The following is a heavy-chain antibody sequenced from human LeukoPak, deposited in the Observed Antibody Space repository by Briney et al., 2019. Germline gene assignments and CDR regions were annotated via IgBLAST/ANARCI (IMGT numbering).Heavy chain of an antibody. D-gene: IGHD2-2*01. V-gene: IGHV3-7*01. CDR2: INQGGSEK. Sequence: GGSLRLSCAASGFTFGSYWMSWVRQAPEKGLEWVANINQGGSEKYYVDSVRGRFTISRDNAKNSLYLQMNSLRADDTAVYYCERDVTALDSWGQGTLVTVSS. J-gene: IGHJ4*02. CDR1: GFTFGSYW. CDR3: ERDVTALDS.